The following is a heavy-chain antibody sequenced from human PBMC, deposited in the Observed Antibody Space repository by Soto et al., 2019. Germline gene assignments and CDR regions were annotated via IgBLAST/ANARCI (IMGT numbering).Heavy chain of an antibody. CDR3: ARHGSS. J-gene: IGHJ5*02. CDR2: IYYSGQT. CDR1: GVSISGSSYY. Sequence: QLQLQASGPGLVKPSETLSLICSVSGVSISGSSYYWGWIRQPPGKGLEWIGSIYYSGQTYYNPSLTSRVPRSVDRAKNEYSLNLTSVTATDTAFYYCARHGSSWGQGTLVAFSS. V-gene: IGHV4-39*01.